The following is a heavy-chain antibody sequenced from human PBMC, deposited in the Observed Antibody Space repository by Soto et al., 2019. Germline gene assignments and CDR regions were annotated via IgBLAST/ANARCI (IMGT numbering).Heavy chain of an antibody. Sequence: PSETLSLTCTVSGGSISSYYWSWIRQPPGKGLEWIGYIYYSGSTNYNPSLKSRVTISVDTSKNQFSLKLSSVTAADTAVYYCARHDTIVATRLYYYYMDVWGKGTTVTV. CDR1: GGSISSYY. V-gene: IGHV4-59*08. J-gene: IGHJ6*03. CDR3: ARHDTIVATRLYYYYMDV. CDR2: IYYSGST. D-gene: IGHD5-12*01.